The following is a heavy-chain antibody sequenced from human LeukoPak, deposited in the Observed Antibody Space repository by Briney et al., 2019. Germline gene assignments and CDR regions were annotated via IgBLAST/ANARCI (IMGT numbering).Heavy chain of an antibody. CDR3: ARDLGMATTLALDP. V-gene: IGHV1-2*02. D-gene: IGHD5-24*01. CDR1: GYTFTGYY. J-gene: IGHJ5*02. Sequence: ASVKVSCKASGYTFTGYYMHWVRQAPGQGLEWMGWINPNSGGTNYAQKFQGRVTMTRDTSISTAYMELSRLRSDDTAVYYCARDLGMATTLALDPWGQGTLVTVSS. CDR2: INPNSGGT.